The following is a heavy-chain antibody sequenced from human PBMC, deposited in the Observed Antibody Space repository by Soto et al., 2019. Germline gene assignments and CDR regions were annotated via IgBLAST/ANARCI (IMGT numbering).Heavy chain of an antibody. CDR1: GFTFSHYG. Sequence: QVQLVESGGGVVQPGRSLRLSCAASGFTFSHYGIHWVRQAPGKGLEWLAVISYDGSNKHYADSVKGRLTVSRDNSKNTLYLQMNSLRAEETAVYFCARYSGKYQGPIDYWGQGTLVTVSS. CDR2: ISYDGSNK. V-gene: IGHV3-30*03. D-gene: IGHD1-26*01. J-gene: IGHJ4*02. CDR3: ARYSGKYQGPIDY.